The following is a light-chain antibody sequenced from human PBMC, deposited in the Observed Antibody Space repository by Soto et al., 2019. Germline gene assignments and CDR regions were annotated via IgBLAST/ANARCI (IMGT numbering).Light chain of an antibody. J-gene: IGKJ5*01. CDR1: QSVSSR. V-gene: IGKV3-20*01. Sequence: EIVLTQSPGTLSLSPGERATLSCRASQSVSSRLAWYQQKPGQAPRLLISGASSRATGIPDRFSGSGSGTDFTLTISRLEPEDFALYYCQQYVTSAITCGQGTRREIK. CDR2: GAS. CDR3: QQYVTSAIT.